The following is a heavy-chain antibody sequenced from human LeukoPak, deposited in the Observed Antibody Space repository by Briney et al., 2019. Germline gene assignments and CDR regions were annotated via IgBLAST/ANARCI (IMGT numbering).Heavy chain of an antibody. J-gene: IGHJ4*02. CDR1: GGSFSGYY. Sequence: PSETLSLTCAVYGGSFSGYYWSWIRQPPGKGLEWIGEINHSGSTNYNPSLKCRVTISVDTSKNQFSLKLSSVTAADTAVYYCARGLGYCSGGSCPYWGQGTLVTVSS. D-gene: IGHD2-15*01. CDR3: ARGLGYCSGGSCPY. V-gene: IGHV4-34*01. CDR2: INHSGST.